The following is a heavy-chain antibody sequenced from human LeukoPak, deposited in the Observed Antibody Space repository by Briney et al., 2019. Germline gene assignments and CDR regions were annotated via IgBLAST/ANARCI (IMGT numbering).Heavy chain of an antibody. J-gene: IGHJ4*02. CDR3: ARSHYSLRYFDRRTVDY. V-gene: IGHV3-30*02. CDR1: GFTFSSYG. Sequence: GGSLRLSCAASGFTFSSYGMYWVRQAPGKGLEWVSFIRYDGSNKYYADSVKGRFTISRDNAKNSLYLQMNSLRAEDTAVYYCARSHYSLRYFDRRTVDYWGQGTLVTVSS. D-gene: IGHD3-9*01. CDR2: IRYDGSNK.